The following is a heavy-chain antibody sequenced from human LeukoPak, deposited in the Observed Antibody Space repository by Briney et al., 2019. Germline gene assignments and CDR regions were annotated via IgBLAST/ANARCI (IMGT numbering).Heavy chain of an antibody. V-gene: IGHV3-33*01. CDR1: GFTFSSYG. J-gene: IGHJ4*02. CDR3: ARDVMATPARLVYFDY. CDR2: IWFDGSNK. Sequence: PGGSLRLSCAASGFTFSSYGMHWVRKAPGKGLEWVAVIWFDGSNKYYADSVKGRFTISRDNSKNTLYLQMNSLRAEDTAVYYCARDVMATPARLVYFDYWGQGTLVTVSS. D-gene: IGHD5-24*01.